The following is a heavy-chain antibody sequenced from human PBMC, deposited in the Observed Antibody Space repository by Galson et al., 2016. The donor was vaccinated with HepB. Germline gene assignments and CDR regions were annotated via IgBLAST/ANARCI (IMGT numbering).Heavy chain of an antibody. J-gene: IGHJ4*02. CDR3: ARDQAPLPGDY. D-gene: IGHD2-15*01. Sequence: SVKVSCKASGYTFTSRGISWVRQAPRQGLEWMGWISAYDGHTNYGQRLQDRLTMTTDTSTSTAYMELRSLRSDDTAVYYCARDQAPLPGDYWGQGTLVTVSS. CDR2: ISAYDGHT. CDR1: GYTFTSRG. V-gene: IGHV1-18*01.